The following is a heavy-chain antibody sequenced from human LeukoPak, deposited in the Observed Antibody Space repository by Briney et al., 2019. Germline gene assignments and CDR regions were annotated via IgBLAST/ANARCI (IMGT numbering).Heavy chain of an antibody. J-gene: IGHJ3*02. V-gene: IGHV1-69*05. D-gene: IGHD4-17*01. CDR3: AREFPLTTVTTGAFDI. Sequence: ASVKVSCKASGGTFRSYAISWVRPAPGQGLEWMGGIIPIFGTANYAQKFQGRVTITTDESTSTAYMELSSLRSEDTAVYYCAREFPLTTVTTGAFDIWGQGTMVTVSS. CDR1: GGTFRSYA. CDR2: IIPIFGTA.